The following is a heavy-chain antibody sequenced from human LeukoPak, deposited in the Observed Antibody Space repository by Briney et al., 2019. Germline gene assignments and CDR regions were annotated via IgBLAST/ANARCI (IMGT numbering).Heavy chain of an antibody. CDR3: ARGGSDTAMAYDY. J-gene: IGHJ4*02. D-gene: IGHD5-18*01. V-gene: IGHV3-74*01. CDR1: GFTFSNHW. CDR2: INREGSRT. Sequence: GGSLRLSCAASGFTFSNHWMHWVRHAPGKGRMWVSRINREGSRTDYADSVKGRSTISRDNARNTLYLQVNSLRAEDTAVYFCARGGSDTAMAYDYWGQGTLVTVSS.